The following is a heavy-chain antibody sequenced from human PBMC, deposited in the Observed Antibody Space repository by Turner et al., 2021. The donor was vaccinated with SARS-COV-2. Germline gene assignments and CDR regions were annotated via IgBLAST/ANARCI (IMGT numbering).Heavy chain of an antibody. J-gene: IGHJ4*02. CDR2: IKQDGSEK. D-gene: IGHD4-17*01. V-gene: IGHV3-7*01. CDR3: ASTTVVTPY. Sequence: EVQLVESGGGLVQPGGSLRLSCAASGFTFSNYWMSWFRQAPGKGLEWVAGIKQDGSEKYYVGSVKGRFTISRDNAKKSLYLQMNSLRAEDTAMYYCASTTVVTPYWGQGTLVTVSS. CDR1: GFTFSNYW.